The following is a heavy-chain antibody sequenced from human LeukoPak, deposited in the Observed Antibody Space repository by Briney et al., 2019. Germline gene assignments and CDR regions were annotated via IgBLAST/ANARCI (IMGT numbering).Heavy chain of an antibody. J-gene: IGHJ6*02. V-gene: IGHV3-21*04. CDR3: AKPPHPAVAGSFYYFYGMDV. CDR1: GFTFSSYS. CDR2: VSSSSSYI. Sequence: GGSLRLSCAASGFTFSSYSMNWVRQAPGKGLEWVSSVSSSSSYIYYADSVRGRFTISRDNSNNRLYLQMNSLRAEDTAVYYCAKPPHPAVAGSFYYFYGMDVWGQGTTVTDSS. D-gene: IGHD6-19*01.